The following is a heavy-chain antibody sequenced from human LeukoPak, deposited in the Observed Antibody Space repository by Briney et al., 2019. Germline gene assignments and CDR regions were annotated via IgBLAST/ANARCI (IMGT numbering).Heavy chain of an antibody. CDR2: MKQDGSEK. D-gene: IGHD3-22*01. J-gene: IGHJ4*02. CDR3: ARDRVTSYYDSSGYCDY. V-gene: IGHV3-7*01. CDR1: GFTFSSYW. Sequence: PGGSLRLSCAASGFTFSSYWMSWVRQAPGKGLEWVANMKQDGSEKYYVDSVKGRFTISRDNAKNSLYLQMNSLRAEDTAVYYCARDRVTSYYDSSGYCDYWGQGTLVTVSS.